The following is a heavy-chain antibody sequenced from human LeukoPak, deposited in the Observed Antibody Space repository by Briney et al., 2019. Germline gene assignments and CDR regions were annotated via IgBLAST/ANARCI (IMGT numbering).Heavy chain of an antibody. CDR1: GVSFSGYY. V-gene: IGHV4-34*01. J-gene: IGHJ4*02. Sequence: SETLSLTCVVYGVSFSGYYWSWIRQPPGKGLEWIGEINHSGSTNYNPSLKSRVTISVDTSKNQFSLKLSSVTAADTAVYYCATNSGYDPSLDYWGQGTLVTVSS. D-gene: IGHD5-12*01. CDR2: INHSGST. CDR3: ATNSGYDPSLDY.